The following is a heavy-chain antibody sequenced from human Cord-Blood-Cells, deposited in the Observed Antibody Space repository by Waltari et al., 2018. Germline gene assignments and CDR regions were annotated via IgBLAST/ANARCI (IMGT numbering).Heavy chain of an antibody. V-gene: IGHV4-34*01. D-gene: IGHD1-26*01. CDR3: ARGNSGSYSWCDP. CDR1: GGSFSGYY. CDR2: ITHSGST. Sequence: QVQLQQWGAGLLKPSETLSLTCAVYGGSFSGYYWSWIRQPPGKGLAWIGEITHSGSTTDTPPLKRRVTISVDASKSQFSLKLGSVTGADTAVYYCARGNSGSYSWCDPWGQGTLVTVSS. J-gene: IGHJ5*02.